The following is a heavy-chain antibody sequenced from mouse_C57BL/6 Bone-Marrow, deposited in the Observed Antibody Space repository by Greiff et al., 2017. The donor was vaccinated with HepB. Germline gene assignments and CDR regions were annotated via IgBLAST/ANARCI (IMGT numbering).Heavy chain of an antibody. Sequence: QVQLQQPGAELVKPGASVKLSCKASGYTFTSYWMHWVKQRPGQGLEWIGMIHPNSGSTNYNEKFKSKATLTVDKSSSTAYMQLSSLTSEDTAVYYCARLGYYGSSYDFDYWGQGTTLTVSS. V-gene: IGHV1-64*01. CDR2: IHPNSGST. CDR3: ARLGYYGSSYDFDY. D-gene: IGHD1-1*01. CDR1: GYTFTSYW. J-gene: IGHJ2*01.